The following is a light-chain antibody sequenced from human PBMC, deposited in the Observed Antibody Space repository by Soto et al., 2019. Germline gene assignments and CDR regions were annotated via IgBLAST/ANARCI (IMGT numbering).Light chain of an antibody. J-gene: IGKJ4*01. CDR2: AAY. Sequence: DIKNAQSLSSLSASDGDGVTITYRTSQTINNYLNWYQQKPGRAPKLLIYAAYNLQSCVPSRFRGRGAGTDFTLGSSALPPDHVTPYCRQHTSWIPLTVGGGTKVDIK. V-gene: IGKV1-39*01. CDR3: QHTSWIPLT. CDR1: QTINNY.